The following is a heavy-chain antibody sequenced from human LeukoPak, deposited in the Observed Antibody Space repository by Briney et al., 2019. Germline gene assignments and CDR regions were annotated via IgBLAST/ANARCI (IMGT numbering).Heavy chain of an antibody. J-gene: IGHJ4*02. CDR2: LNWNSGSI. Sequence: GGSLRLSCAASGFTFDDYAMHWVRPAPGKGLEWVSGLNWNSGSIGYADSVKGRFTISRDNAKNSLYLQMNSLRAEDTALYYCAKDYGSGYDHPASWGQGTLVTVSS. CDR3: AKDYGSGYDHPAS. CDR1: GFTFDDYA. V-gene: IGHV3-9*01. D-gene: IGHD5-12*01.